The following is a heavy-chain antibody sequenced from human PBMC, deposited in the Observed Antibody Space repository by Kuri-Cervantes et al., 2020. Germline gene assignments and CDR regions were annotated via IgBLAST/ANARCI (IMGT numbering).Heavy chain of an antibody. V-gene: IGHV1-2*04. CDR2: INPNSGGT. Sequence: ASVKVSCKASGYTFTGYYMHWVRQAPGQGLEWMGWINPNSGGTNYAQKFQGWVTMTRGTSISTAYMELSRLRSDDTAVYYCARGRIVVVPAVPMDVWGKGTTVTVSS. D-gene: IGHD2-2*01. J-gene: IGHJ6*03. CDR1: GYTFTGYY. CDR3: ARGRIVVVPAVPMDV.